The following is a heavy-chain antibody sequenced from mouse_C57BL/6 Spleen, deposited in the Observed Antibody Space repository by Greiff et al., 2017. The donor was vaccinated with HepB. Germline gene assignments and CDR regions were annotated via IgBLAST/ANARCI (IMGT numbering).Heavy chain of an antibody. CDR3: ARYDGYYFDV. CDR1: GYTFTSYW. CDR2: IHPNSGST. D-gene: IGHD2-2*01. J-gene: IGHJ1*03. V-gene: IGHV1-64*01. Sequence: VQLQQPGAALVKPGASVKLSCPASGYTFTSYWMHWVKQRPGQGLEWIGMIHPNSGSTNYNEKFKSKATLTVDKSSSTAYMQLSSLTSEDSAVYYCARYDGYYFDVWGTGTTVTVSS.